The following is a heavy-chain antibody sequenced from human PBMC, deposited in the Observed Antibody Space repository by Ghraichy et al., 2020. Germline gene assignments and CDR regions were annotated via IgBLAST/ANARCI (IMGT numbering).Heavy chain of an antibody. V-gene: IGHV3-23*01. CDR3: AKALRGYYYYGMDV. CDR1: GFTFSSYA. CDR2: ISGSGGST. J-gene: IGHJ6*02. Sequence: GGSLRLSCAASGFTFSSYAMSWVRQAPGKGLEWVSPISGSGGSTYYADSVKGRFTISRDNSKNTLYLKMNSLRTGDTAVYYCAKALRGYYYYGMDVWGQGTTVTVSS. D-gene: IGHD3-10*01.